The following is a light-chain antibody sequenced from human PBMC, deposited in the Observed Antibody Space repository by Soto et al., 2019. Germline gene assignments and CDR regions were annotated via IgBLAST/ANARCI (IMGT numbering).Light chain of an antibody. V-gene: IGKV3-15*01. Sequence: EILLTQSPATLSASPGETATLSCRASQNVLSDLAWYQQKPGQAPRLLVYAATTRATDAPAKFRGSGSGTEFSLTISSLQSEDFATYYCQQYRSCPRTFGQGTKVEI. CDR3: QQYRSCPRT. J-gene: IGKJ1*01. CDR1: QNVLSD. CDR2: AAT.